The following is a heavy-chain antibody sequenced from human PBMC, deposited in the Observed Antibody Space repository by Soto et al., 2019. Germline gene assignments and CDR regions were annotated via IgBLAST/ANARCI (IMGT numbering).Heavy chain of an antibody. D-gene: IGHD1-26*01. CDR2: IDSDGSST. J-gene: IGHJ6*02. CDR3: ARGSPYGMDV. Sequence: EVQLVESGGGLVQPGGSLRVSCAASGFTFGSYWMNCVRQAPGKGLVWVSRIDSDGSSTTYADSVKGRFTTSRDNAKNTLYLQMSSLRVEDTAVYYCARGSPYGMDVWGQGTTVTVSS. V-gene: IGHV3-74*01. CDR1: GFTFGSYW.